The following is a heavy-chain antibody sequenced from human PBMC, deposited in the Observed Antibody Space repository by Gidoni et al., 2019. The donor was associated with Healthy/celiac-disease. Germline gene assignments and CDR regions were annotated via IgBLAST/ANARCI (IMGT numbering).Heavy chain of an antibody. Sequence: QMQVQQRGAGLLQPSKTLSLTCAVYGGSFSGYYWIGAINHSGIIYYNPSLKSRVPISAATSTNQFPLKLRSVTPADTAVYYCARVLARPKGWFDLWRQGTLVTVSS. CDR3: ARVLARPKGWFDL. J-gene: IGHJ5*02. CDR2: INHSGII. V-gene: IGHV4-34*01. D-gene: IGHD3-3*02. CDR1: GGSFSGYY.